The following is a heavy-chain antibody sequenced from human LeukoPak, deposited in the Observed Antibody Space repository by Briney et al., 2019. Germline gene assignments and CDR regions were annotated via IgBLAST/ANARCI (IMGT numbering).Heavy chain of an antibody. J-gene: IGHJ4*02. D-gene: IGHD3-22*01. CDR2: ISSSSIYI. CDR1: ELTFSSYS. CDR3: ARGAPITMIVVVIDFDY. Sequence: PGGSLRLSCAASELTFSSYSMNWVRQAPGKGLEWVSSISSSSIYIYYADSVKGRFTISRDNAKNSLYLQMNSLRAEDTAVYYCARGAPITMIVVVIDFDYWGQGTLVTVSS. V-gene: IGHV3-21*01.